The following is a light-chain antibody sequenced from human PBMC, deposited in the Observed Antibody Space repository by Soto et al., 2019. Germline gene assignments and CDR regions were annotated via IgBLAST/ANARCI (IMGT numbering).Light chain of an antibody. CDR1: QAISSW. Sequence: DIQMTQSPSSVSASVGDRVTITCRASQAISSWLAWYQQKPGKAPKLLIYAASSLQSGVPSRVSGSGSGTDFTLTISSLQPEDFATYYCQQANSFPGTFGQGTKVEIK. CDR2: AAS. V-gene: IGKV1-12*01. J-gene: IGKJ1*01. CDR3: QQANSFPGT.